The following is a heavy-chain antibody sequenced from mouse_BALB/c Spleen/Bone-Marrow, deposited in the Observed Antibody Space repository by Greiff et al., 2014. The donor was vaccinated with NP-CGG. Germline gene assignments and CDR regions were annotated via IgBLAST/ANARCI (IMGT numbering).Heavy chain of an antibody. J-gene: IGHJ4*01. V-gene: IGHV1-69*01. CDR2: IDTSDSYT. D-gene: IGHD2-4*01. Sequence: QVQLQQPGAELGMPGASVKMSCKASGYTFTDNWMYWVKQRPGQGLEWIGAIDTSDSYTNFNQKFMGKASLTVDASSSTAYMQVSSLTSDDSAVYYCARGGHDSSLDYWGQGTSVTVSS. CDR1: GYTFTDNW. CDR3: ARGGHDSSLDY.